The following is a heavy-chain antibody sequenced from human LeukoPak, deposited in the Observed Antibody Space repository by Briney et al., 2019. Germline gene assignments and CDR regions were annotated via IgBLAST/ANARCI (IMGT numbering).Heavy chain of an antibody. J-gene: IGHJ6*03. CDR3: ARDYYDSSGYYYYYYYMDV. V-gene: IGHV1-2*06. CDR2: INPNSGGT. D-gene: IGHD3-22*01. CDR1: GYTFTGYY. Sequence: ASVKISCKASGYTFTGYYMHWVRQAPGQGLEWMGRINPNSGGTNYAQKFQGRVTMTRDTSISTAYMELSRLRSDDTAVYYCARDYYDSSGYYYYYYYMDVWGKGTTVTVSS.